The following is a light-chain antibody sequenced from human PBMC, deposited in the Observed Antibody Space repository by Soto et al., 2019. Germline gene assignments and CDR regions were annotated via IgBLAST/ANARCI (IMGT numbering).Light chain of an antibody. J-gene: IGKJ2*01. Sequence: DIQMTQSPCSLSASVGDRVTMTCRASQSITTHVNWYQQKPGKAPKLLIYAASILQSGVPSRFSGSGSGTDFTLTISSLQPEDFATYFCQQSYSTPTPPTFGQGTKVEIK. V-gene: IGKV1-39*01. CDR3: QQSYSTPTPPT. CDR2: AAS. CDR1: QSITTH.